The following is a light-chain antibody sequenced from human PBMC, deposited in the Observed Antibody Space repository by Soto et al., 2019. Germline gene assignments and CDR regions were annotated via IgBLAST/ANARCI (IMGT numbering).Light chain of an antibody. V-gene: IGKV3-20*01. Sequence: EVVLTQSPGTLSLSPGERATLSCRASQSVAANYLAWYQQKRGQAPRLLIYGASSRATGIPARFSGSGSGTTFTLTISRLEPEDFSVYYCHQYGTAPLTFGPGTKVDIK. CDR1: QSVAANY. CDR3: HQYGTAPLT. J-gene: IGKJ3*01. CDR2: GAS.